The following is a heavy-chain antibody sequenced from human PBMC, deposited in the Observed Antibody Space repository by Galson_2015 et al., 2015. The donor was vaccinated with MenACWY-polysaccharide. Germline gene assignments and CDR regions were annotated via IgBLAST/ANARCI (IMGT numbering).Heavy chain of an antibody. Sequence: SLRLSCAASGFTFSNAWISWVRQAPGKELEWVGRVKSKTSDGTAEYAAPVKGRFTISRDDSKNTLYLQMNSLRTEDTALYYCATEGYAYGYHSMDVWGQGTTVTVSS. V-gene: IGHV3-15*01. D-gene: IGHD3-10*01. CDR1: GFTFSNAW. CDR2: VKSKTSDGTA. J-gene: IGHJ6*02. CDR3: ATEGYAYGYHSMDV.